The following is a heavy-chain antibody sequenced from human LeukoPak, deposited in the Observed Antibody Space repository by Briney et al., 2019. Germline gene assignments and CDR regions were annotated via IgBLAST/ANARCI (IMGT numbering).Heavy chain of an antibody. CDR1: GGSISSYY. D-gene: IGHD3-10*01. J-gene: IGHJ5*02. CDR3: ARHYGP. CDR2: IYYSGST. Sequence: SETLSLTCTVSGGSISSYYWSWIRQPPGKGLEWIGYIYYSGSTNYNPSLRSRVTMSVDTSRDQFSLKLNSVTAADTAVYYCARHYGPWGQGTLVTVSS. V-gene: IGHV4-59*08.